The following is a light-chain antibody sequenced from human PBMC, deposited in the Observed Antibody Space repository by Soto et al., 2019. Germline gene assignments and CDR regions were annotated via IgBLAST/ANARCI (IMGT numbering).Light chain of an antibody. CDR2: DVT. CDR1: SSKVGSFNF. V-gene: IGLV2-14*03. Sequence: QSALTQPASVSGSPGQSITISCTGSSSKVGSFNFVSWIQHHPGKAPKLIIYDVTNRPSGVPNRFSGSKSGNTASLTISGLQAEDEADYYCSSYTANSFHLFGGGTKVTVL. CDR3: SSYTANSFHL. J-gene: IGLJ2*01.